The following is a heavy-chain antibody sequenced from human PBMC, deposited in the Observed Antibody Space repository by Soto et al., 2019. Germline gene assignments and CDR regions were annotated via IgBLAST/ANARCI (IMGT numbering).Heavy chain of an antibody. CDR2: IVVGSGNT. Sequence: SVKVSCKAAGFTFTSSAVQWVRQARGQRLEWIGWIVVGSGNTNYAQKFQERVTITRDMSTSTAYMELRSLRSDDTAVYYCARVKGSGYHNWFDPWGQGTLVTVSS. CDR3: ARVKGSGYHNWFDP. V-gene: IGHV1-58*01. CDR1: GFTFTSSA. J-gene: IGHJ5*02. D-gene: IGHD3-22*01.